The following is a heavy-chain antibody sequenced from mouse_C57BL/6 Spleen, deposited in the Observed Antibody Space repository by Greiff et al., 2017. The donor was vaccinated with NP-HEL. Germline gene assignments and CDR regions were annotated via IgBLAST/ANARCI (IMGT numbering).Heavy chain of an antibody. CDR3: ARMMFDGYFDV. CDR2: IWCAVDK. V-gene: IGHV8-8*01. CDR1: GFSLSSFGIG. Sequence: QVTLKESGPGILQPSQTLSLTCSFSGFSLSSFGIGVGCLPQPSAQVLECLAHIWCAVDKYYNPALKSRLTISKDTSKNQVFLKIANVDTADTATYYCARMMFDGYFDVWGTGTTGTVSS. J-gene: IGHJ1*03.